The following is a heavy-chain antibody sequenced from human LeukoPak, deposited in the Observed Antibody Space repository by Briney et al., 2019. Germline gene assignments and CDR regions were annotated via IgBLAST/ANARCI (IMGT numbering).Heavy chain of an antibody. Sequence: GGSLRLSCAASGFTVSSNYMNWVRQAPGKGLEWVSIIYSGGSTYYADSVKGRFTISRDNSKNTLYLQMNSLRAEDTAVYYCARGGSSGRWYFDLWGRGTLVTVSS. CDR1: GFTVSSNY. D-gene: IGHD6-19*01. V-gene: IGHV3-53*01. J-gene: IGHJ2*01. CDR2: IYSGGST. CDR3: ARGGSSGRWYFDL.